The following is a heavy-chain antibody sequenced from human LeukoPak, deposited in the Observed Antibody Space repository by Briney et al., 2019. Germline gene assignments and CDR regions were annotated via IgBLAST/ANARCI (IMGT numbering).Heavy chain of an antibody. J-gene: IGHJ4*02. D-gene: IGHD3-3*01. V-gene: IGHV4-34*01. CDR2: INHSGRA. CDR3: ARDGARYDFWSGYGYYFDY. Sequence: SETLSLTCAVYGGSFSGDYWSWVRQSPGKGLEWIGTINHSGRANYKPSLKSRVTISIDTSQNQSSLKLRSVTAADTAVYYCARDGARYDFWSGYGYYFDYWGQGTLVTVSS. CDR1: GGSFSGDY.